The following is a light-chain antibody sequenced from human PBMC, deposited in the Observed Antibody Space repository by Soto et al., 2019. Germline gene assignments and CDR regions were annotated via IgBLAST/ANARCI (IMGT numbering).Light chain of an antibody. CDR2: AAS. CDR1: QSISGY. V-gene: IGKV1-39*01. CDR3: QQSYSTPHT. J-gene: IGKJ4*01. Sequence: DIQMTQSPSSLSASVGDRVTITCRASQSISGYLNWYQQKPGKAPKLLIYAASSLQSGVPSRFSGSGSGTDFTLTISSLQPEDFATYYCQQSYSTPHTCGGGTKVHIK.